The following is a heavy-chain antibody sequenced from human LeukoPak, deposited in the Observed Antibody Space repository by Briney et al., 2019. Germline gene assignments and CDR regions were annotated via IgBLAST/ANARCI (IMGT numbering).Heavy chain of an antibody. J-gene: IGHJ4*02. CDR2: IYYSGST. CDR1: GGSISSYY. CDR3: ARLAYSSSWYDERDY. V-gene: IGHV4-59*05. Sequence: PSETLSLTCTVSGGSISSYYWSWIRQPPGKGLEWIGSIYYSGSTYYNPSLRSRVTISVDTSKNQFSLNLSSVTAADTAVYYCARLAYSSSWYDERDYWGQGTLVTVSS. D-gene: IGHD6-13*01.